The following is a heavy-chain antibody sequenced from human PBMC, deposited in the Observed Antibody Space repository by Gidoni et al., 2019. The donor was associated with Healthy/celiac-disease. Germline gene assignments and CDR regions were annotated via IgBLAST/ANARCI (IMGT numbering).Heavy chain of an antibody. CDR1: GGSISSSSYY. V-gene: IGHV4-39*01. D-gene: IGHD6-6*01. J-gene: IGHJ3*02. Sequence: QLQLQESGPGLVKPSETLSLTCTVSGGSISSSSYYWGWSRQPPGKGLEWIGSICYSGSTYYNPSLKSRVTISVDTSKNQFSLKLSSVTAADTAVYYCARPLFQQLENAFDIWGQGTMVTVSS. CDR2: ICYSGST. CDR3: ARPLFQQLENAFDI.